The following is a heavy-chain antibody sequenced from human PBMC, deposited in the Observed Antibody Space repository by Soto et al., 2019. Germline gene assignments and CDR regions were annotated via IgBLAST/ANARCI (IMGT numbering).Heavy chain of an antibody. D-gene: IGHD2-2*01. CDR2: INHSGST. CDR3: ARVFGVVVPAAMIDY. J-gene: IGHJ4*02. Sequence: QVQLQQWGAGLLKPSETLSLTCAVYGGSFSGYYWSWIRQPPGKGLAWIGEINHSGSTNYNPSLKSRVTISVDTSKNQFSLKLSSVTAADTAVYYCARVFGVVVPAAMIDYWGQGTLVTVSS. V-gene: IGHV4-34*01. CDR1: GGSFSGYY.